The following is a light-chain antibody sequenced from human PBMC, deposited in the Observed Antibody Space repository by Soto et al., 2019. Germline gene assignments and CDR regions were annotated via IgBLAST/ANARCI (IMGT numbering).Light chain of an antibody. CDR2: GSS. J-gene: IGKJ1*01. Sequence: EIVMTQSPATLSVSPGERATLSCRASQSVSSNLAWYQQKPGQARRLLIYGSSPRATGIPARFSGSGSGTECTLTISGLQSEDFAVYYCQQYNNLPPWTFGQGTKVAIK. V-gene: IGKV3-15*01. CDR1: QSVSSN. CDR3: QQYNNLPPWT.